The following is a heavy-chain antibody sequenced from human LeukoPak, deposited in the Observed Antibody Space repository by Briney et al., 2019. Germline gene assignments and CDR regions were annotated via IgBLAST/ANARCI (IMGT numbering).Heavy chain of an antibody. CDR1: GFTFSSYA. V-gene: IGHV3-23*01. D-gene: IGHD2-15*01. J-gene: IGHJ6*02. Sequence: GGSLGLSCAASGFTFSSYAMSWVRQAPGKGLEWVSAISGSGGSTYYADSVKGRFTISRDNSKNTLYLQMNSLRAEDTAVYYCVNQGAKNYYGMDVWGQGTTVTVSS. CDR3: VNQGAKNYYGMDV. CDR2: ISGSGGST.